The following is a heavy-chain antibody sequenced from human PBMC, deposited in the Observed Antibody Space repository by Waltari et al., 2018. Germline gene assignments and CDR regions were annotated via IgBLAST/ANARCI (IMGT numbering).Heavy chain of an antibody. CDR1: GDSMNYW. J-gene: IGHJ5*02. V-gene: IGHV4-4*02. D-gene: IGHD2-15*01. CDR3: ARDRGRGLCLDT. Sequence: QLPLQESGPGLVKPSGTLSLICAVSGDSMNYWWSWVRQPPGKGLEWIGQVLGSGRTNFNPSFGSRVTISLDASTHLCALKMTSATAADTALYYCARDRGRGLCLDTWGQGILVTVSP. CDR2: VLGSGRT.